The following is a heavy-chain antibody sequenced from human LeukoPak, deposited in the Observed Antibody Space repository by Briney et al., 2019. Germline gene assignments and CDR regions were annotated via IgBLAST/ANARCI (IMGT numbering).Heavy chain of an antibody. CDR1: GGSISSSSYY. V-gene: IGHV4-39*07. Sequence: SETLSLTCTVSGGSISSSSYYWGWIRQPPGKGLEWIGSIYYSGNTYYNPSLKSRVTISVDTSKNRFSLKLSSVTAADTAVYYCARDRGNGYYYYGMDVWGQGTTVTVS. D-gene: IGHD3-10*01. CDR3: ARDRGNGYYYYGMDV. J-gene: IGHJ6*02. CDR2: IYYSGNT.